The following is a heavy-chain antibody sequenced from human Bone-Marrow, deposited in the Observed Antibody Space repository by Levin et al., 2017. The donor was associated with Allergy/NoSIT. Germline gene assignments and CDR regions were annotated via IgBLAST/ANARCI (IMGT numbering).Heavy chain of an antibody. J-gene: IGHJ4*02. CDR2: IRRKAYGETT. Sequence: PGGSLRLSCTASGFTFGDSSMNWVRQAPGKGLEWIGFIRRKAYGETTEYAASLQGRFTISRDDYKNIAYLQMNSLKAEDTAVYYCTTVGGAGEEFFDSWGQGTQVTVSS. CDR3: TTVGGAGEEFFDS. CDR1: GFTFGDSS. D-gene: IGHD3-16*01. V-gene: IGHV3-49*04.